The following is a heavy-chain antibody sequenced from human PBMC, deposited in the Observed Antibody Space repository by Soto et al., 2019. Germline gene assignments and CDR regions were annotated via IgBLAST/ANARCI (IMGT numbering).Heavy chain of an antibody. CDR1: GGSISSSSYY. V-gene: IGHV4-39*01. D-gene: IGHD3-10*01. Sequence: QLQLQESGPGLVKPSETLSLTCTVSGGSISSSSYYWGWIRQPPGKGLEWIGSIYYSGSTYYNPSLKSRVTISVDTSKNQFSLKLSSVTAADTAVYYCARQRYRWFGEFPPYHINWFDPWGQGTLVTVSS. J-gene: IGHJ5*02. CDR3: ARQRYRWFGEFPPYHINWFDP. CDR2: IYYSGST.